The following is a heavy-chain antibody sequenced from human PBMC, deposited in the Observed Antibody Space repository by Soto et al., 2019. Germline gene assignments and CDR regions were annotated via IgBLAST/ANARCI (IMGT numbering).Heavy chain of an antibody. Sequence: QVQLVQSGAEVKKPGSSVKVSCKVSAGTLSRYGISWVRQAPGQGLEWMGGITPILGTTNYAQKFQGRVTITADESTSTAYMELSRMRSEDTAVYYCARGQYCSGGSCYSVAYYCDNWGQGTLVTVSS. CDR3: ARGQYCSGGSCYSVAYYCDN. V-gene: IGHV1-69*11. J-gene: IGHJ4*02. CDR1: AGTLSRYG. D-gene: IGHD2-15*01. CDR2: ITPILGTT.